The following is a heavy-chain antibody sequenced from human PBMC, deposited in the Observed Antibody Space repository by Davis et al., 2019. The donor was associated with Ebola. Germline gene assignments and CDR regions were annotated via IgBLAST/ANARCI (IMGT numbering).Heavy chain of an antibody. CDR1: GFTFGDYA. J-gene: IGHJ4*02. Sequence: GESLKISCTASGFTFGDYAMSWVRQAPGKGLEWVGFIRSKAYGGTTEYAASVKGRFTISRDASKSIAYLQMNSLKTEDTAVYYCTRDRGDWGQGTLVTVSS. V-gene: IGHV3-49*04. CDR3: TRDRGD. CDR2: IRSKAYGGTT.